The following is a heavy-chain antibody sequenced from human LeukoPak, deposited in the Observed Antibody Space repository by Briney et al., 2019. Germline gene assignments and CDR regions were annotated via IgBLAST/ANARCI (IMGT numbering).Heavy chain of an antibody. Sequence: GGSLRLSCAASGFTFSSYAMHWVRQAPGKGLEYVSAISSNGGSTYYANSVKGRFTISRDNSKNTLYLQMGSLRAEDMAVYYCARGDSSGYYSHDYWGQGTLVTVSS. CDR3: ARGDSSGYYSHDY. V-gene: IGHV3-64*01. J-gene: IGHJ4*02. CDR1: GFTFSSYA. D-gene: IGHD3-22*01. CDR2: ISSNGGST.